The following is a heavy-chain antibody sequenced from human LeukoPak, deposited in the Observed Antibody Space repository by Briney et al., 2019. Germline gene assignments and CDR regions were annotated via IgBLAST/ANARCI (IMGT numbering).Heavy chain of an antibody. CDR2: IYTSGST. Sequence: SETLSLTCTVSGGSISSYYWSWIRQPAGKGLEWIGRIYTSGSTNYNPSLKSRVTMSVDTSKNQFSLKLSSVTAADTAVYYCASQLLWFGERENYYMDVWGKGATVTVSS. CDR3: ASQLLWFGERENYYMDV. D-gene: IGHD3-10*01. CDR1: GGSISSYY. J-gene: IGHJ6*03. V-gene: IGHV4-4*07.